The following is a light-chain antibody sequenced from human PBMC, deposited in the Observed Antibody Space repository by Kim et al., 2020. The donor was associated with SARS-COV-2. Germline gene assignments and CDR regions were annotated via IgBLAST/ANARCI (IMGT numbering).Light chain of an antibody. Sequence: SPGQSITISCTGTSSDVGGYNYVSWYQQHPGKAPKLMIYDVSTRPSGVSNRFSGSKSGNTASLTISGLQAEDEADYYCSSYTSSRVFGGGTQLTVL. CDR2: DVS. CDR3: SSYTSSRV. J-gene: IGLJ3*02. CDR1: SSDVGGYNY. V-gene: IGLV2-14*04.